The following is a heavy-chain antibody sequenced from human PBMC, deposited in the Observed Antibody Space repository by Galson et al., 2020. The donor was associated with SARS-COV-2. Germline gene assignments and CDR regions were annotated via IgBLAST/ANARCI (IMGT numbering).Heavy chain of an antibody. CDR3: AKDVGGSVVLITAARKSDENWLDP. J-gene: IGHJ5*02. Sequence: GESLKISCAASGFTFSTFVMSWVRRAPGRGLEWVSTISATGGNTYYAGSAKGRFTISRDNSRSTLYLQMNSLSVEDTATYYCAKDVGGSVVLITAARKSDENWLDPWGQGTLVTVSS. CDR1: GFTFSTFV. V-gene: IGHV3-23*01. D-gene: IGHD2-8*01. CDR2: ISATGGNT.